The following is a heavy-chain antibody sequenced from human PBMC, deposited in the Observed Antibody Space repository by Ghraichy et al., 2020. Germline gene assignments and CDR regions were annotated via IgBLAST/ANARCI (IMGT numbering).Heavy chain of an antibody. D-gene: IGHD6-19*01. CDR3: AKDIGSGWYGVGAFDI. CDR2: ISWNSGSI. J-gene: IGHJ3*02. V-gene: IGHV3-9*01. Sequence: GGSLRLSCAASGFTFDDYAMHWVRQAPGKGLEWVSGISWNSGSIGYADSVKGRFTISRDNAKNSLYLQMNSLRAEDTALYYCAKDIGSGWYGVGAFDIWGQGTMVTVSS. CDR1: GFTFDDYA.